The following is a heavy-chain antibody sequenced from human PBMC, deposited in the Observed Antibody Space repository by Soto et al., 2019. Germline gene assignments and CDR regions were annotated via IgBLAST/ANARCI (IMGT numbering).Heavy chain of an antibody. J-gene: IGHJ4*02. V-gene: IGHV3-11*01. CDR1: GFTFSDXF. CDR2: ISTSGSTI. CDR3: ARIAAAGTNFDY. Sequence: SGFTFSDXFMSWIRQAPGKGLEWISYISTSGSTIYYADSVKGRFTISRDNAKNSLYLQMNSLRAEDTAVYYCARIAAAGTNFDYWGQGALVTVSS. D-gene: IGHD6-13*01.